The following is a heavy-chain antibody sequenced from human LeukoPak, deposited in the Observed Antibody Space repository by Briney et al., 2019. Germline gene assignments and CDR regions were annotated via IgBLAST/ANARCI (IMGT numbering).Heavy chain of an antibody. CDR3: VQITGWPGFDY. J-gene: IGHJ4*02. V-gene: IGHV4-4*09. CDR1: GVSLSRFY. CDR2: IYSGVPT. D-gene: IGHD1-20*01. Sequence: SETLSLTCTTSGVSLSRFYLSWVGQPPGKGLEWIGNIYSGVPTYFNPSLKSRVIISVDTSKNQFSLNLTSVTAADTAMYYCVQITGWPGFDYWGQGILVTVSS.